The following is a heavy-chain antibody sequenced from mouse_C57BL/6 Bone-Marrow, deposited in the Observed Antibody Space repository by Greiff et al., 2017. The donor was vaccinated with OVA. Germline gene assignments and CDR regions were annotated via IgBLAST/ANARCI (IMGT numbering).Heavy chain of an antibody. J-gene: IGHJ2*01. CDR2: FNPCSGYT. D-gene: IGHD2-1*01. CDR3: ARWQLCLRRGYYFDY. Sequence: QVQLQQSGADLARPGASVTMSCTASGYTFTSYTLYWVKQRPGQGLLWIGYFNPCSGYTKYNQKNKDKATLTTDKSSSPAYMQLSSLTSEDSAVYDCARWQLCLRRGYYFDYGGQGTTLTVSA. V-gene: IGHV1-4*01. CDR1: GYTFTSYT.